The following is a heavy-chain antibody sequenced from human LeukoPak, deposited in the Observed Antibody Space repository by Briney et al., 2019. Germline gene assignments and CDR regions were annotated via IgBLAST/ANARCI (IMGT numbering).Heavy chain of an antibody. CDR1: GGSNISYY. Sequence: SETLSLTCTVSGGSNISYYWNWIRQPAGMGLEWIGRIYTSGSTNYNPSLKSRVTISVDKSKNQFSLKLRSVTDADTAVYYCARDSPRVTFGALIADFDSWGQGTLVTVSS. CDR3: ARDSPRVTFGALIADFDS. D-gene: IGHD3-16*02. J-gene: IGHJ4*02. CDR2: IYTSGST. V-gene: IGHV4-4*07.